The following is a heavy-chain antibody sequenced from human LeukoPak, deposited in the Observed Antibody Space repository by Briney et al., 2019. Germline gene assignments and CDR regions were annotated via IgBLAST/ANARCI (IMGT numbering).Heavy chain of an antibody. CDR3: ARGVGSSWFDP. D-gene: IGHD6-13*01. Sequence: ASVKVSCKASGYTFTDFYVHWVRQAPGQGLEWMGWTNPNSGGGSFAQSFQGRVTMTRDTAISTAYMELRRLTSDDTAVYYCARGVGSSWFDPWGQGALVTVSS. V-gene: IGHV1-2*02. J-gene: IGHJ5*02. CDR2: TNPNSGGG. CDR1: GYTFTDFY.